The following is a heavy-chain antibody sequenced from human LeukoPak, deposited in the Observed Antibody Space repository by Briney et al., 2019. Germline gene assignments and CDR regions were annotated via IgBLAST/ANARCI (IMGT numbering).Heavy chain of an antibody. CDR1: GYTFTGYY. V-gene: IGHV1-2*02. J-gene: IGHJ3*02. D-gene: IGHD2-21*02. Sequence: ASVKVSCKASGYTFTGYYMHWVRQAPGQGLEWMGWINPNSGGTNYAQKFQGRVTMTRDTSTSTAYMELSRLRSDDTAVYYCASLALYGGNSRMDAFDIWGQGTMVTVSS. CDR3: ASLALYGGNSRMDAFDI. CDR2: INPNSGGT.